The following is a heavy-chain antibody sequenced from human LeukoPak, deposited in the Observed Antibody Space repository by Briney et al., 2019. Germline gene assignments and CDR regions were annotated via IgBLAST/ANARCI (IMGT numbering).Heavy chain of an antibody. J-gene: IGHJ6*03. CDR1: GFTFSSYA. D-gene: IGHD6-6*01. CDR3: AKGDLYSSSYLGYYYMDV. V-gene: IGHV3-23*01. Sequence: GGSLRLSCAASGFTFSSYAMSWVRQAPGKGLEWVSAIYGSGGRTFYADSVKGRFTISRDNSKNTLYLQMNRLRADDTAVYYCAKGDLYSSSYLGYYYMDVWGKGTTVTVSS. CDR2: IYGSGGRT.